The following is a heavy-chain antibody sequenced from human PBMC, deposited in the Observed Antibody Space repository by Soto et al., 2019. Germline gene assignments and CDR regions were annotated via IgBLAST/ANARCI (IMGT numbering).Heavy chain of an antibody. CDR2: ISAYNGNT. CDR1: GYTFTSYG. D-gene: IGHD6-6*01. V-gene: IGHV1-18*01. CDR3: ARGDPRRPNRYYYYYYMDV. Sequence: GASVKVSCKASGYTFTSYGISWVRQAPGQGLEWMGWISAYNGNTNYAQKLQGWVTMTRDTSISTAYMELSRLRSDDTAVYYCARGDPRRPNRYYYYYYMDVWGKGTTVTVSS. J-gene: IGHJ6*03.